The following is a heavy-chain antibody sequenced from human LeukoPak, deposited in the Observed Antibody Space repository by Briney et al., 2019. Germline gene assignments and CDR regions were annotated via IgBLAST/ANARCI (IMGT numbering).Heavy chain of an antibody. V-gene: IGHV2-5*01. J-gene: IGHJ4*02. CDR1: GFSLSTSGVG. CDR2: IYWNDDK. Sequence: SGPTVVKPTQTLTQTCTFSGFSLSTSGVGVGWIRQPPGKALEWLALIYWNDDKRYSPSLKSRLTITKDTSKKQVVLTMTNMDPVDTATYTCARRGSSSSFDYWGQGTLVTVSS. CDR3: ARRGSSSSFDY. D-gene: IGHD6-6*01.